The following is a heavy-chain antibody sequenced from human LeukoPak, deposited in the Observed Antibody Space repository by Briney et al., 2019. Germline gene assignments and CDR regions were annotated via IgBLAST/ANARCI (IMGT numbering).Heavy chain of an antibody. CDR3: ARDRNDFWSGSGYYYGMDV. J-gene: IGHJ6*02. D-gene: IGHD3-3*01. CDR2: INPSGGDT. CDR1: GYTFTSYG. V-gene: IGHV1-46*01. Sequence: GASVKVSCKASGYTFTSYGISWVRQAPGQGLEWMGIINPSGGDTIYAQKFQGRVTMTRDTSTSTVYMELSSLTSEDTAVYYCARDRNDFWSGSGYYYGMDVGGQGTTVTVSS.